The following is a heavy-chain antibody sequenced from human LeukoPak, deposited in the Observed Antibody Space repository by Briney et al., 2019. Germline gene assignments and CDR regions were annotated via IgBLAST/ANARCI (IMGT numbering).Heavy chain of an antibody. J-gene: IGHJ4*02. CDR2: INPNSGGT. D-gene: IGHD6-19*01. Sequence: GASVKVSCKASGYTFTGYYMHWVRQAPGQGLEWMGWINPNSGGTNYAQKFQGRVTMTRDTSISTAYMELSRLRSDDTAVYYCARDPDMSSGWYYFDYWGQGTLVTVSS. CDR1: GYTFTGYY. V-gene: IGHV1-2*02. CDR3: ARDPDMSSGWYYFDY.